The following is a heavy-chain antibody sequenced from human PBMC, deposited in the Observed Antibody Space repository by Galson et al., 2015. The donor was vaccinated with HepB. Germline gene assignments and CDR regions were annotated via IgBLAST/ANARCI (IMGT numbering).Heavy chain of an antibody. J-gene: IGHJ4*02. D-gene: IGHD2-15*01. Sequence: SLRLSCAASGFTFSSYAMHWVRQAPGKGLEWVAVISYDGSNKYYADSVKGRFTISRDNSKNTLYLQMNSLRAEDTAVYYWARKYCSGGSCYVDFWGQGTLVTVS. CDR1: GFTFSSYA. CDR2: ISYDGSNK. CDR3: ARKYCSGGSCYVDF. V-gene: IGHV3-30-3*01.